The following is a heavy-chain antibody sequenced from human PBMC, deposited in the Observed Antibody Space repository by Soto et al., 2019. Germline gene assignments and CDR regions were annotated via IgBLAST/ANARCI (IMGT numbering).Heavy chain of an antibody. CDR1: GFTFSSYA. CDR2: ISYDGSNK. CDR3: ARGLEKYNWNYGPALESAFDY. D-gene: IGHD1-7*01. J-gene: IGHJ4*02. V-gene: IGHV3-30-3*01. Sequence: PGGSLRLSCAASGFTFSSYAMHWVRQAPGKGLEWVAVISYDGSNKYYADSVKGRFTISRDNSKNTLYLQMNSLRAEDTAVYYCARGLEKYNWNYGPALESAFDYWGQGTLVTVSS.